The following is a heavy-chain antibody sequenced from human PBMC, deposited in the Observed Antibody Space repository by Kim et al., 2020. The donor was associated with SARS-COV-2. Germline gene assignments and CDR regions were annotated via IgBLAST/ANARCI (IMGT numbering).Heavy chain of an antibody. V-gene: IGHV1-46*01. Sequence: TYAQNFQGRVTMTRDTSTSTVYRELSSLRSEDTAVYYCVRESTNNFDYWGQGTQVTVSS. D-gene: IGHD2-2*01. CDR3: VRESTNNFDY. J-gene: IGHJ4*02.